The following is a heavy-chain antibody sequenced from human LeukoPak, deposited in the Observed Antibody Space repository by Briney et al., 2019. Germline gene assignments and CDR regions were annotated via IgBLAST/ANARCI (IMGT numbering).Heavy chain of an antibody. CDR3: ARDEGSYSSYWYFNL. V-gene: IGHV1-46*01. CDR1: GGTFSSYA. D-gene: IGHD1-26*01. CDR2: INPLAGST. Sequence: ASVKISCKASGGTFSSYAISWVRQAPGQGLEWMGIINPLAGSTNHAQKFQGRLTMTRDTSTSTLYMELTSLRSEDTAVYYCARDEGSYSSYWYFNLWGRGTLVTVSS. J-gene: IGHJ2*01.